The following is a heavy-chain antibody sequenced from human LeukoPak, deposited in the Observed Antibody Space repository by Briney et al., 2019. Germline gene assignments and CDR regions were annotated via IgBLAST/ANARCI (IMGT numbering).Heavy chain of an antibody. J-gene: IGHJ4*02. CDR1: GFTFSSYW. CDR3: ARDQYDTWSRRGNFDS. Sequence: GGSLRLSCAASGFTFSSYWMSWVRQAPGKGLEWVANIKQDGSEKYYVDSLKGRFTISRDNAKNSLYLQMNSLRAEDTAVFYCARDQYDTWSRRGNFDSWGQGTLVTVSS. CDR2: IKQDGSEK. D-gene: IGHD3-3*01. V-gene: IGHV3-7*03.